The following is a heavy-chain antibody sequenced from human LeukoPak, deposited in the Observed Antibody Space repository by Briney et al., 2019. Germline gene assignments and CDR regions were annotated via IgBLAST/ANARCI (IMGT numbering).Heavy chain of an antibody. V-gene: IGHV4-38-2*02. CDR1: GYSLSSGYY. CDR2: IYHSWST. CDR3: ARDRVARPARFDP. Sequence: PSETLSLTCTVSGYSLSSGYYWGWIRQPPGKGLEWIGSIYHSWSTFYNPSLKSRVTISVDTSKNQVSLKLSSVTAADTAVYYCARDRVARPARFDPWGQGTLVTVSS. D-gene: IGHD2-15*01. J-gene: IGHJ5*02.